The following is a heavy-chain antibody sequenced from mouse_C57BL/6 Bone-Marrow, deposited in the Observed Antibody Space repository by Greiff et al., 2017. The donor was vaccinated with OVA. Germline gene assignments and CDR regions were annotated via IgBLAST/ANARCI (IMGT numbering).Heavy chain of an antibody. D-gene: IGHD2-4*01. Sequence: QVQLQQSGAELVRPGSSVKLSCKASGYTFTSYWMHWVKQRPIQGLEWIGNIDPSDSETHYNQKFKDKATLTVDKSSSTAYMQLSSLTSEDSAVYYCARGGDYDEGAWFAYWGQGTLVTVSA. CDR3: ARGGDYDEGAWFAY. CDR1: GYTFTSYW. CDR2: IDPSDSET. V-gene: IGHV1-52*01. J-gene: IGHJ3*01.